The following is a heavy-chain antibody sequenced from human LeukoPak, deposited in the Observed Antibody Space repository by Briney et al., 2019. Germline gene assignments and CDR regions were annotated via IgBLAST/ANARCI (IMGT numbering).Heavy chain of an antibody. J-gene: IGHJ4*02. V-gene: IGHV4-59*01. CDR3: GRALRGHDYSFDY. CDR2: IYYTGRT. CDR1: SDSIRRYY. Sequence: PSETLSLTCTVPSDSIRRYYWSWSRQPPGEGLEWIGYIYYTGRTHYNPSLKSRVTISVDTSKNQFSLKLSSVTAADTAVYYCGRALRGHDYSFDYWVQGTLVTVSS. D-gene: IGHD2-21*01.